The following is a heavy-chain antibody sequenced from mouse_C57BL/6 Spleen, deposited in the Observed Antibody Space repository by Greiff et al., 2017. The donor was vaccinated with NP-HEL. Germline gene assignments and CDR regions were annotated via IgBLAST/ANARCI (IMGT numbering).Heavy chain of an antibody. J-gene: IGHJ3*01. V-gene: IGHV1-39*01. D-gene: IGHD1-1*01. CDR2: INPNYGTT. Sequence: EVQLQQSGPELVKPGASVKISCKASGYSFTDYNMNWVKQSNGKSLEWIGVINPNYGTTSYNQKFKGKATFTVDPSSSPAYMQLNSLTSADSAVYYCGGEGDFVTTVVDTSYWGKGTLVTVST. CDR1: GYSFTDYN. CDR3: GGEGDFVTTVVDTSY.